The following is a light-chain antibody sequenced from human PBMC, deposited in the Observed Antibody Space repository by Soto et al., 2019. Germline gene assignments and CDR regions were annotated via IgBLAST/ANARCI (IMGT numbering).Light chain of an antibody. Sequence: QSALTQPASVSGSPGQSITISCTGTSSDVGANNYVSWYQHHPGKAPIVLIYDVSNRPSGVSDRFSGSKSGNTASLTISGLPAEDEADYYCSSYTNSVYWVLGGGTKLTVL. J-gene: IGLJ3*02. CDR2: DVS. CDR1: SSDVGANNY. CDR3: SSYTNSVYWV. V-gene: IGLV2-14*01.